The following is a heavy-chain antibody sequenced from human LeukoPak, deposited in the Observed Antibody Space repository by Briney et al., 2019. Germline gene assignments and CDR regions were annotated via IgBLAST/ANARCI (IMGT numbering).Heavy chain of an antibody. CDR3: ARDVGGDSTGFWYFDL. D-gene: IGHD3-22*01. Sequence: GGSLRLSCAASGFTFSSYSMNWVRQAPGKGLEWVSSISSSSSYIYYADSVKGRFTISRDNANKSLSLEMNSLRVEDTALYFCARDVGGDSTGFWYFDLWGRGTLVTVSS. V-gene: IGHV3-21*01. CDR2: ISSSSSYI. CDR1: GFTFSSYS. J-gene: IGHJ2*01.